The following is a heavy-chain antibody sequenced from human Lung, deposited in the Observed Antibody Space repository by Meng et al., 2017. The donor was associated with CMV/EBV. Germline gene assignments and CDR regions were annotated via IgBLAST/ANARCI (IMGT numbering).Heavy chain of an antibody. CDR3: AKDPVVLWQGGSYYFDY. J-gene: IGHJ4*02. CDR2: ISGSGGST. V-gene: IGHV3-23*01. CDR1: GFTFSNYA. D-gene: IGHD2-15*01. Sequence: GESLKISCAASGFTFSNYAMSWVRQAPGKGLEWVSAISGSGGSTYYADSVKGRFTISRDNSKNTLYLQMNSLRAEDTAVYYCAKDPVVLWQGGSYYFDYWXQG.